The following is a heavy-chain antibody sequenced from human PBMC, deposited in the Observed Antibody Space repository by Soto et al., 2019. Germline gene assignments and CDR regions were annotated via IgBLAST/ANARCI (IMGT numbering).Heavy chain of an antibody. CDR1: GGSISNYY. D-gene: IGHD6-19*01. CDR2: IYYSGRP. J-gene: IGHJ3*02. Sequence: QVQLQESGPGLVKPSETLSLTCTVSGGSISNYYWSWIRQPPGKGLEWIGYIYYSGRPNYNPSLKXRATITVDTPKNQFSLKLSSVSAADTAVYYCARRYGSSFDIWGQGTMVTVSS. CDR3: ARRYGSSFDI. V-gene: IGHV4-59*01.